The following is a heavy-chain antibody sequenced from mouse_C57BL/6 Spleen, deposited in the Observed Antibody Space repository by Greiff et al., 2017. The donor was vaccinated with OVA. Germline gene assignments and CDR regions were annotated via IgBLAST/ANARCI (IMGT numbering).Heavy chain of an antibody. J-gene: IGHJ2*01. Sequence: VQLQQPGAELVKPGASVKMSCKASGYTFTSYWITWVKQRPGQGLEWIGDIYPGSGSTNYNEKFKSKATLTVDTSSSTAYMQLSSLTSEDSAVYYCARWITTVVATHYFDYWGQGTTLTVSS. V-gene: IGHV1-55*01. D-gene: IGHD1-1*01. CDR1: GYTFTSYW. CDR3: ARWITTVVATHYFDY. CDR2: IYPGSGST.